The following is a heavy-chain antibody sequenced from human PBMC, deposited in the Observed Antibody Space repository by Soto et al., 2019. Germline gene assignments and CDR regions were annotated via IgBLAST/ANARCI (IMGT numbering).Heavy chain of an antibody. Sequence: SETLSLTCIVSGGSISEKYWNWVRQPPGTGLEWIGLIFANGHTDYNPSLKSRVTMSVDASKNQFSLRLTSMTAADTAVYYCVASLAASGLNWLDPWGRGTLVTVSS. D-gene: IGHD6-13*01. J-gene: IGHJ5*02. CDR1: GGSISEKY. CDR3: VASLAASGLNWLDP. CDR2: IFANGHT. V-gene: IGHV4-4*07.